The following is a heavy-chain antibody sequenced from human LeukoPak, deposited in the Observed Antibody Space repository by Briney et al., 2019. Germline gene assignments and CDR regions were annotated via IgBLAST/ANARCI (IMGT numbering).Heavy chain of an antibody. J-gene: IGHJ4*02. CDR3: ARVVVSSSSDYFDY. CDR2: ISHDGGNK. CDR1: GFTFSSYG. V-gene: IGHV3-30*19. Sequence: GGSLRLSCAASGFTFSSYGMHWVRQAPGKGLEWVAVISHDGGNKYYADSVKGRFTISRDNSKNTLYLQMNSLRAEDTAVYYCARVVVSSSSDYFDYWGQGTLVTVSS. D-gene: IGHD6-6*01.